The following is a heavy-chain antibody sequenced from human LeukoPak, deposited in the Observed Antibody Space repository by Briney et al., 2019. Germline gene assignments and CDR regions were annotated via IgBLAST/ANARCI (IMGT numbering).Heavy chain of an antibody. D-gene: IGHD3-3*01. CDR3: ARLFYDFWSGHYYYYMDV. J-gene: IGHJ6*03. V-gene: IGHV4-39*01. CDR1: GGSISSSTYY. Sequence: SETLSLTCTVSGGSISSSTYYWGWIRQPPGKGLEWIGSISYRGSSYYNPSLKSRVTISVDTSKNQFSLKVSSVTAADTAVYYCARLFYDFWSGHYYYYMDVWGKGTTVTVSS. CDR2: ISYRGSS.